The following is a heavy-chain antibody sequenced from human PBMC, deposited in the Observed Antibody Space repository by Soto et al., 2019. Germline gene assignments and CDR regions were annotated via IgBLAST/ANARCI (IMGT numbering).Heavy chain of an antibody. CDR1: GGSISSGGYY. J-gene: IGHJ4*02. Sequence: QVQLQESGPGLVKPSQTLSLTCTVSGGSISSGGYYWSWIRQHPGKGLECIGYIYHSGSTYYNPSLXXRXSISVDTSKNQFSLKLTSVTAADTAVYYCASRGYGGNSGFDYWGQGTLVTVSS. CDR3: ASRGYGGNSGFDY. V-gene: IGHV4-31*03. D-gene: IGHD2-21*02. CDR2: IYHSGST.